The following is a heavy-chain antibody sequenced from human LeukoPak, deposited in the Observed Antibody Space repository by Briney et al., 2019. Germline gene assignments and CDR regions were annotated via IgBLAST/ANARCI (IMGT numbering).Heavy chain of an antibody. CDR2: ISSSSSYI. CDR1: GFTFSSYS. Sequence: PGGSLRLSCAASGFTFSSYSMNWVRQAPGKGLEWVSSISSSSSYIYYADSVKSRFTISRDNAKNSLYLQMNILRAEDTAVYYCATYSSGNGREFQHWGQGTLVTVSS. V-gene: IGHV3-21*01. J-gene: IGHJ1*01. CDR3: ATYSSGNGREFQH. D-gene: IGHD3-22*01.